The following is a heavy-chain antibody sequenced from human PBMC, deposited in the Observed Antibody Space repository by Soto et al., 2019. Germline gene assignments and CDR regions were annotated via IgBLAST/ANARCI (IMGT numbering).Heavy chain of an antibody. CDR1: GGTFGRYS. V-gene: IGHV1-69*13. CDR3: ARDGEVIAVPLLEC. D-gene: IGHD2-21*01. J-gene: IGHJ1*01. Sequence: ASVKVSCKTSGGTFGRYSVRWVRQAPGQGLEWMGGVIPVVNTSNYSLKFQGRVAIFADASTSTVFMELRSLRSEDTALYYCARDGEVIAVPLLECWGRRALVNVSS. CDR2: VIPVVNTS.